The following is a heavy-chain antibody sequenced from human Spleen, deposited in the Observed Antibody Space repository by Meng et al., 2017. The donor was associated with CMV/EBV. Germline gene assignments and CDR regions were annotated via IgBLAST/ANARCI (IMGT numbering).Heavy chain of an antibody. J-gene: IGHJ4*02. CDR2: IRPKTGVT. CDR3: ALELAQPYSFDY. V-gene: IGHV1-2*02. CDR1: GYTFIDYY. Sequence: ASVKVSCKASGYTFIDYYIHWVRQAPGQGLEWMGWIRPKTGVTNYAQNFQGRVTMTRDTSISTAYMELSRLTSDDSAVYYCALELAQPYSFDYWGQGTLVTVSS. D-gene: IGHD5-24*01.